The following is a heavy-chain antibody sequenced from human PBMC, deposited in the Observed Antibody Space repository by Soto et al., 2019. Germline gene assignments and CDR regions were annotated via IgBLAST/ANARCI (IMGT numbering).Heavy chain of an antibody. J-gene: IGHJ4*02. CDR2: ISYDGSNK. V-gene: IGHV3-30*18. CDR3: AKDMYSANSHPDY. D-gene: IGHD1-26*01. Sequence: QVHLLESGGDVVQPGRSLRLSCAASGFTFTSYGMHWVRQAPGKGLEWVAAISYDGSNKYYPDSVKGRFTISRDNSKNTLYVQMNSLRAEDTAVYYCAKDMYSANSHPDYWGQGTLVTVSS. CDR1: GFTFTSYG.